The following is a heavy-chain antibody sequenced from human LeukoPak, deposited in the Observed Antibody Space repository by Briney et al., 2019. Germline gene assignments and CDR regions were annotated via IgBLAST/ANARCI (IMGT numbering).Heavy chain of an antibody. CDR1: GFTFSSHA. CDR3: ARVLYGDSLSTFDY. CDR2: ISYDGSNK. D-gene: IGHD4-17*01. J-gene: IGHJ4*02. Sequence: GRSLGLSCAASGFTFSSHAMHWVRQAPGKGLEWVAVISYDGSNKYYADSVKGRFTISRDNSKNTLYLQMNSLRAEDTAVYYCARVLYGDSLSTFDYWGQGTLVTVSS. V-gene: IGHV3-30*04.